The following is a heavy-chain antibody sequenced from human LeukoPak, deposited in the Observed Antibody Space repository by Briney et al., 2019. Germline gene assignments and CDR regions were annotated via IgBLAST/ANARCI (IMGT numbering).Heavy chain of an antibody. Sequence: GGSLRLSCAASGRSFSRYVISWLRQAPGKGLEWVSGTSSTGGTTYYADSVQGRFTISRYISKNTLYLQMNSLSADDTAVNHCAKGDSGMVRRYYFDYWGQGTLVTVSS. V-gene: IGHV3-23*01. CDR1: GRSFSRYV. CDR2: TSSTGGTT. CDR3: AKGDSGMVRRYYFDY. J-gene: IGHJ4*02. D-gene: IGHD5-18*01.